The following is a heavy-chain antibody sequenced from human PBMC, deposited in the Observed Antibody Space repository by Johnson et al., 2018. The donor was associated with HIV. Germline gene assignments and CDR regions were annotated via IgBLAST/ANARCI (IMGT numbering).Heavy chain of an antibody. CDR1: GFTVSSTY. D-gene: IGHD3-16*01. CDR3: VRDRRGGAFDI. Sequence: VQLVESGGDLIQPGGSLRLSCAASGFTVSSTYMSWVRQAPGKGLEWLSVLYSDGRTYYADSVRGRFTISRDGSKNTLFLQMNSLRAEDTAVYYCVRDRRGGAFDIWGQGTMVTVSS. J-gene: IGHJ3*02. V-gene: IGHV3-53*01. CDR2: LYSDGRT.